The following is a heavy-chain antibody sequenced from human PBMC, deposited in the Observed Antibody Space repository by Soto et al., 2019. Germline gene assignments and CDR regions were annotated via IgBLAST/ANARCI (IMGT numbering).Heavy chain of an antibody. CDR3: AKGEDYDFWSGYYRYYFDY. CDR2: FDPEDGET. Sequence: ASVKVSCKVSGYTLTELSMHWVRQAPGKGLEWMGGFDPEDGETIYAQKFQGRVTMTEDTSTDTAYMELSSLRSEDTAVYYCAKGEDYDFWSGYYRYYFDYWGQGTLVTVSS. J-gene: IGHJ4*02. V-gene: IGHV1-24*01. CDR1: GYTLTELS. D-gene: IGHD3-3*01.